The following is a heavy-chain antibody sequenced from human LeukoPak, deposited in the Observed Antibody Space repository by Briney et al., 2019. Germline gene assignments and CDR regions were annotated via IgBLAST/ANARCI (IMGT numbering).Heavy chain of an antibody. CDR1: GGSISSGDYY. V-gene: IGHV4-30-4*01. CDR3: AREAALQGGSYGDYPAN. D-gene: IGHD4-17*01. Sequence: SETLSLTCTVSGGSISSGDYYWSWMRQPPGKGLEWIGYIYYSGSTYYNPSLKSRVTISVDTSKNQFSLKLSSVTAADTAVYYCAREAALQGGSYGDYPANWGQGTLVTVSS. CDR2: IYYSGST. J-gene: IGHJ4*02.